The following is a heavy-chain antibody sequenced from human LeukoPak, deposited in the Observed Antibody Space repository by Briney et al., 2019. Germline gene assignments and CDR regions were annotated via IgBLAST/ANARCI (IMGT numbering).Heavy chain of an antibody. CDR2: IYHSGST. J-gene: IGHJ4*02. D-gene: IGHD4-11*01. CDR3: ARVAGFDYSNSYLDY. CDR1: GGSISSSNW. V-gene: IGHV4-4*02. Sequence: SGTLSLTCAVSGGSISSSNWWSWVRQPPGKGLEWIGEIYHSGSTHYNPSLKSRVTISIDTSNNQFSLKLSSVTAADTAVYYCARVAGFDYSNSYLDYWGQGTLVTVSS.